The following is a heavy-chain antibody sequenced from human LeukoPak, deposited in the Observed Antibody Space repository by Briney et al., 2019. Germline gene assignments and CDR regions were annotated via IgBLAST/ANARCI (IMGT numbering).Heavy chain of an antibody. CDR2: ISYDGSNK. D-gene: IGHD3-22*01. V-gene: IGHV3-30-3*01. CDR3: ATHYYDSSGYYSPDY. J-gene: IGHJ4*02. CDR1: GFTFGSYA. Sequence: GGSLRLSRAASGFTFGSYAMYWVRQAPGRGLEWAAVISYDGSNKYYADSVKGRFTISRDNSKNALYLQMNSLRAEDTAVYYCATHYYDSSGYYSPDYWGQGTLVTVSS.